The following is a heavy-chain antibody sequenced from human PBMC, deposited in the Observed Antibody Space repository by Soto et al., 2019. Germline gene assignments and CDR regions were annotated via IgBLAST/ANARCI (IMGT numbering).Heavy chain of an antibody. CDR2: ISSISSYT. CDR3: ARSPDYGGTRFDY. Sequence: QVQLVESGGGLVKPGGSLRLSCAASGFTFSDYYMTWIRQAPGKGRERVSYISSISSYTNYADSVKGPFTISRDNTKNSLYLQMNSLRAEDTAVYYGARSPDYGGTRFDYWGQGTLVSVAS. J-gene: IGHJ4*02. CDR1: GFTFSDYY. D-gene: IGHD4-17*01. V-gene: IGHV3-11*05.